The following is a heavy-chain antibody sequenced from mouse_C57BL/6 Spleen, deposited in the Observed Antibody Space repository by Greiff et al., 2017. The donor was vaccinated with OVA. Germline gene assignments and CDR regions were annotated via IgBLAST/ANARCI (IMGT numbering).Heavy chain of an antibody. D-gene: IGHD2-1*01. CDR2: ISNGGGST. J-gene: IGHJ3*01. Sequence: EVQLQESGGGLVQPGGSLKLSCAASGFTFSDYYMYWVRQTPEKRLEWVAYISNGGGSTYYPDTVKGRFTISRDNAKNTLYLQMSRLKSEDTAMYYCAREGIYYGNYGGFAYWGQGTLVTVSA. V-gene: IGHV5-12*01. CDR3: AREGIYYGNYGGFAY. CDR1: GFTFSDYY.